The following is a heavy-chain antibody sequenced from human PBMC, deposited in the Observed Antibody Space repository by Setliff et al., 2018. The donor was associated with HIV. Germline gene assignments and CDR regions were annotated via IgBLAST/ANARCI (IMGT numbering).Heavy chain of an antibody. CDR3: ARGYDILTGYRNPACDI. D-gene: IGHD3-9*01. Sequence: ASVKVSCKASGYTFTNYYIHGVRQAPGQGLEWMGIISPSGGTISYAQKFQGRVTMTRDTSTNTVYMELSSLRSEDTAVYYCARGYDILTGYRNPACDIWGQGTMVTV. CDR2: ISPSGGTI. V-gene: IGHV1-46*01. CDR1: GYTFTNYY. J-gene: IGHJ3*02.